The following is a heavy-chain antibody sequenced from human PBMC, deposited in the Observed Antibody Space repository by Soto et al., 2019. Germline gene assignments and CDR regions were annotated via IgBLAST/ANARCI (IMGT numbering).Heavy chain of an antibody. V-gene: IGHV1-69*04. CDR3: ARDAGVYGFLEWLFNP. Sequence: GASVKVSCKASGGNFSTSDISWVRQAPGQGLEWMGRIIAINGMTYYAQKFQGRVTITRDTSASTAYMELSSLRSEDTAVYYCARDAGVYGFLEWLFNPWGQGTLVTVSS. CDR2: IIAINGMT. CDR1: GGNFSTSD. D-gene: IGHD3-3*01. J-gene: IGHJ5*02.